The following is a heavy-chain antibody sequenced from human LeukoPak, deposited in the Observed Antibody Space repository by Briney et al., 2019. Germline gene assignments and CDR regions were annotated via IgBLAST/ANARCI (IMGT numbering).Heavy chain of an antibody. Sequence: PSETLSLTCTVSGGSISSSSYYWGWIRQPPGKGLEWIGSIYYSGSTYYNPSLKSRVTISVDTSKNQFSLKLSSVTAADTAVYYCARIGYSYGPYFDYWGQGTLLTVSS. CDR2: IYYSGST. V-gene: IGHV4-39*01. J-gene: IGHJ4*02. CDR3: ARIGYSYGPYFDY. CDR1: GGSISSSSYY. D-gene: IGHD5-18*01.